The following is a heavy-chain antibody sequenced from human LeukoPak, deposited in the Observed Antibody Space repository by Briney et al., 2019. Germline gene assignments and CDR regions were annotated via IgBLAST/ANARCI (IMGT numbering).Heavy chain of an antibody. V-gene: IGHV3-23*01. Sequence: GGSLRLSCAASGFSFSSYAMSWVRQAPGKGLEWVSSISGSGGSTNYADSVKGRFTISRDNSKNTLYLQMNSLRVEDMAVYYCAKDGGNIVVVVAAMHYWGQGTLVTVSS. CDR2: ISGSGGST. J-gene: IGHJ4*02. CDR3: AKDGGNIVVVVAAMHY. CDR1: GFSFSSYA. D-gene: IGHD2-15*01.